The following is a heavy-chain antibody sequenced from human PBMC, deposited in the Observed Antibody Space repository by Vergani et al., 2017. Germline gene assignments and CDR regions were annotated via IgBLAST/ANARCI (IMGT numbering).Heavy chain of an antibody. CDR2: ISAYNGNT. CDR1: GYTFTSYG. V-gene: IGHV1-18*01. CDR3: ARLGETWIHPYYYYGMDV. Sequence: QVQLVQSGAEVKKPGASVKVSCKASGYTFTSYGISWVRQAPGQGLEWMGWISAYNGNTNYAQKLQGRVTMTTDTSTSTAYMELSSLRSEDTAVYYCARLGETWIHPYYYYGMDVWGQGTTVTVSS. J-gene: IGHJ6*02. D-gene: IGHD5-18*01.